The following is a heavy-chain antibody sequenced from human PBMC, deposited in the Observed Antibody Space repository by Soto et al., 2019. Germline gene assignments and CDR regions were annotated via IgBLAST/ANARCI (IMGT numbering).Heavy chain of an antibody. CDR3: ARDLDYYGSGSYYSALGMDV. J-gene: IGHJ6*02. V-gene: IGHV3-23*01. CDR2: ISGSGDST. D-gene: IGHD3-10*01. Sequence: PGGSLRLSCAASGFTFSNYAMSWVRQAPGKGLEWVSSISGSGDSTYYADSVKGRFTISRDNSKNTLYLQMNSLGVEDTAVYYCARDLDYYGSGSYYSALGMDVWGQGTTVTSP. CDR1: GFTFSNYA.